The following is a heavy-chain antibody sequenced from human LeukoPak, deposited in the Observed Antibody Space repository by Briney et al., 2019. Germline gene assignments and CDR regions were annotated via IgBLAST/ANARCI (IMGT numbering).Heavy chain of an antibody. CDR1: GGSISSYS. D-gene: IGHD4-11*01. CDR3: ARRVRSADYRLDY. CDR2: ISPSGNT. V-gene: IGHV4-34*01. Sequence: PSETLSLTCTVSGGSISSYSWTWIRQPPGKSLEWVGEISPSGNTQYNPSLKSRVTISLDASKSQFYLKLNSVTAADTAVYYCARRVRSADYRLDYWGQGTLVTVSS. J-gene: IGHJ4*02.